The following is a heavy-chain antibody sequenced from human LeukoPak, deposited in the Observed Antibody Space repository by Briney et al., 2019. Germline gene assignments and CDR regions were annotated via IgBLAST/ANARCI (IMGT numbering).Heavy chain of an antibody. V-gene: IGHV1-2*02. CDR3: TRGGFGSGWEFDC. D-gene: IGHD6-19*01. CDR1: GYTFTGYY. CDR2: INPNSGGT. Sequence: ASVKVSCKASGYTFTGYYMHWVRQAPGQGLEWMRWINPNSGGTSYAQKFQGRVTMTRDTSISTAYMDLASLRFDDTAMYYCTRGGFGSGWEFDCWGQGTLVSVSS. J-gene: IGHJ4*02.